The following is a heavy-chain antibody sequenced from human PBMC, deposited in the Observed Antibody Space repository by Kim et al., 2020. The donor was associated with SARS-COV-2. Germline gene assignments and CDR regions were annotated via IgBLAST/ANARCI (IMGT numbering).Heavy chain of an antibody. CDR3: ARASIVVVPAESWYFDL. CDR1: GGTFSSYA. V-gene: IGHV1-69*13. Sequence: SVKVSCKASGGTFSSYAISWVRQAPGQGLEWMGGIIPIFGTANYAQKFQGRVTITADESTSTAYMELSSLRSEDTAVYYCARASIVVVPAESWYFDLWGRGTLVTVSS. CDR2: IIPIFGTA. J-gene: IGHJ2*01. D-gene: IGHD2-2*01.